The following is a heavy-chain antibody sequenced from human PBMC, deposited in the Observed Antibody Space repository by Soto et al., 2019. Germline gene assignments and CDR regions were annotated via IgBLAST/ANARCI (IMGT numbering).Heavy chain of an antibody. CDR1: GDTFTSYA. V-gene: IGHV1-3*01. D-gene: IGHD2-2*01. Sequence: ASVKVSCKASGDTFTSYAMHWVRQAPGQRLEWMGWINAGNGNTKYSQKFQGRVTITRDTSASTAYMELSSLRSEDTAVYYCARDGYCSSTSCSEFYYYYGMDVWGQGTTVTVSS. CDR3: ARDGYCSSTSCSEFYYYYGMDV. CDR2: INAGNGNT. J-gene: IGHJ6*02.